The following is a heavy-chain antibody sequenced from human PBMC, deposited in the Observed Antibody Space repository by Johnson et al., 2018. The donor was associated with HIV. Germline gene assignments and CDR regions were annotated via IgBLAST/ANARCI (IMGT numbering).Heavy chain of an antibody. CDR2: IKSKTDGATT. Sequence: VQLVESGGGLVKPWGSLRLSCAASGFTFNNAWMGWVRQAPGKGLEWVGRIKSKTDGATTDYAVPVKGRFTISRDDSKKPLYLQMNSLKTEDTAVYYCTTGLSSGKGAFDIWGQGTMVTVSS. J-gene: IGHJ3*02. CDR1: GFTFNNAW. D-gene: IGHD5-12*01. CDR3: TTGLSSGKGAFDI. V-gene: IGHV3-15*01.